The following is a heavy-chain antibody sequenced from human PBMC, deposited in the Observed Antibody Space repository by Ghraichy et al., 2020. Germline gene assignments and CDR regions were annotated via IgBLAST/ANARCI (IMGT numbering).Heavy chain of an antibody. Sequence: SVKVSCKASGGTFSSYAISWVRQAPGQGLEWMGGIIPIFGTANYAQKFQGRVTITADKSTSTAYMELSSLRSEDTAVYYCARGNLYGDQLPGYFDYWGQGTLVTVSS. CDR2: IIPIFGTA. CDR1: GGTFSSYA. D-gene: IGHD4-17*01. CDR3: ARGNLYGDQLPGYFDY. J-gene: IGHJ4*02. V-gene: IGHV1-69*06.